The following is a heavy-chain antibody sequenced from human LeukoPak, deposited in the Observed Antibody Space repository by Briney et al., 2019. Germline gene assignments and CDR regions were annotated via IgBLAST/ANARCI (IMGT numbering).Heavy chain of an antibody. D-gene: IGHD1-26*01. Sequence: SETLSLTCTVSGGSISSSSYHWGWIRQPPGKGLEWIGSIFYAGNTYYNPSLKSRFTTSVDTSKNQFSLRLTSVTAADTAVCYCARYRSNEGVFDNRGQGTLVAVSS. V-gene: IGHV4-39*01. CDR2: IFYAGNT. CDR3: ARYRSNEGVFDN. J-gene: IGHJ4*02. CDR1: GGSISSSSYH.